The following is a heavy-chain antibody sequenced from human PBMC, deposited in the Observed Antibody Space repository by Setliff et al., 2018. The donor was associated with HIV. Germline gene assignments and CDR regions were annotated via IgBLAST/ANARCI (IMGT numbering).Heavy chain of an antibody. J-gene: IGHJ4*02. CDR3: ARHHPSVAVAGPFDR. Sequence: PSETLSLTCTASGGSLSRNFWSWIRQTPGKGLEWIGYIFYSGSTNYNPSLKSRVTISVDTSNNQFSLKLTSVTAADTAVYYCARHHPSVAVAGPFDRWGQGALVTVSS. CDR1: GGSLSRNF. D-gene: IGHD6-19*01. CDR2: IFYSGST. V-gene: IGHV4-59*08.